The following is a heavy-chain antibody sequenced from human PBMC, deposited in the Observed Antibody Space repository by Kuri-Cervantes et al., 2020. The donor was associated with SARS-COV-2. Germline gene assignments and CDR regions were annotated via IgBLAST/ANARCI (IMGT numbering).Heavy chain of an antibody. CDR3: ARHTAIPYVLQLDY. CDR2: IYYAGSS. CDR1: GGSISSSNYY. Sequence: SETLSLTCSVSGGSISSSNYYWGWIRQPPGKGLEWIGSIYYAGSSYYKPSLKSRVTISVDTSKNQFSLKLSSVTAADTAVYYCARHTAIPYVLQLDYWGQGTLVTVSS. J-gene: IGHJ4*02. D-gene: IGHD2-2*02. V-gene: IGHV4-39*01.